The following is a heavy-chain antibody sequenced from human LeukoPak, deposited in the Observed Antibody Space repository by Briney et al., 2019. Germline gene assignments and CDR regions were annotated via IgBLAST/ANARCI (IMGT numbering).Heavy chain of an antibody. J-gene: IGHJ4*02. Sequence: SETLSLTCTVSGGSISSYYWSWIRQPPRKGRECIGYIYYSGSTNYNPSLKGQFTISVDTSQKQFSLKLSSVTAAETAVYYFARGGWRKCEYWGQGTLVTVSS. D-gene: IGHD2-15*01. CDR2: IYYSGST. CDR1: GGSISSYY. CDR3: ARGGWRKCEY. V-gene: IGHV4-59*01.